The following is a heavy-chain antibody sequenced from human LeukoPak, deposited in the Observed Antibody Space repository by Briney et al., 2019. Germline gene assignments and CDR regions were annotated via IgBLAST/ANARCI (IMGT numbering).Heavy chain of an antibody. V-gene: IGHV3-21*01. Sequence: PGGSLRLSCAASGFTFTSYTMNWVRQAPGKGLEWVSSIRTSSTFIYYADSVKGRFTISRDNAKNSLFLQMNSLRAEDTAVYYCAKAHPGFDYWGQGTLVTVSS. CDR3: AKAHPGFDY. CDR1: GFTFTSYT. J-gene: IGHJ4*02. CDR2: IRTSSTFI.